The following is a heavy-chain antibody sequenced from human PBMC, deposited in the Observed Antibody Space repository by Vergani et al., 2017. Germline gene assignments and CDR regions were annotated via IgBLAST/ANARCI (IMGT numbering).Heavy chain of an antibody. CDR3: AKGRDSGWGFSS. D-gene: IGHD6-19*01. J-gene: IGHJ5*02. V-gene: IGHV3-43*02. CDR2: ISGDGGST. CDR1: GFTFDDYA. Sequence: EVQLVESGGGVVQPGGSLRLSCAASGFTFDDYAMHWVRQAPGKGREWVSLISGDGGSTYYADSVKGRFTISSDNSNNALYLQRNSLRTEDTALYYCAKGRDSGWGFSSWGQGTLVTVSS.